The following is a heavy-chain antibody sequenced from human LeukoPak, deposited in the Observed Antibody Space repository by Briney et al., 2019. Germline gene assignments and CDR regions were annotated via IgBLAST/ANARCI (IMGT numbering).Heavy chain of an antibody. CDR1: GFSFSSYA. CDR2: MSSSDDGR. V-gene: IGHV3-23*01. J-gene: IGHJ4*02. CDR3: AKAAAAGEKYYFDY. Sequence: GGSLRLSCATSGFSFSSYAMSWVRQAPGKGLEWVSAMSSSDDGRYYAASVRGRFTISRDNSKNTLYLQMNSLRVEDTAVYYCAKAAAAGEKYYFDYWGQGTLVTVSS. D-gene: IGHD6-13*01.